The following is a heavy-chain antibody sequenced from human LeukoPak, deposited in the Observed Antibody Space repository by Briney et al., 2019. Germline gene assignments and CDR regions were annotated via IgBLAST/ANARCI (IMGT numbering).Heavy chain of an antibody. J-gene: IGHJ2*01. CDR2: ITNDGRAI. V-gene: IGHV3-48*03. Sequence: QPGGSLRLSCAASGFTLRSYGMNWVRQAPGRGLEWVSFITNDGRAIYYADSVKGRFTISRDDAKNSLYLQMNSLRADDTAVYYCARDIRPPPERYFDLWGRGTLVTVSS. CDR1: GFTLRSYG. D-gene: IGHD1-14*01. CDR3: ARDIRPPPERYFDL.